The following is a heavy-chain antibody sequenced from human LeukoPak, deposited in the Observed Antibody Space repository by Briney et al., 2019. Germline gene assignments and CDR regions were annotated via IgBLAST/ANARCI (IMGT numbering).Heavy chain of an antibody. Sequence: PGGSLRLSCAASGFTFSSYSMNWVRQAPGKGLEWVSPISSSSSYIYYADSVKGRFTISRDNAKNSLYLQMNSLRAEDTAVYYCARDFRGQWLVRGDYWGQGTLVTVSS. CDR1: GFTFSSYS. D-gene: IGHD6-19*01. CDR2: ISSSSSYI. V-gene: IGHV3-21*01. CDR3: ARDFRGQWLVRGDY. J-gene: IGHJ4*02.